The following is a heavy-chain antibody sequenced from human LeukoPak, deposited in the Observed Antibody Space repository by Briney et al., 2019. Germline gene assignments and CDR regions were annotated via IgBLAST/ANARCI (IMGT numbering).Heavy chain of an antibody. V-gene: IGHV3-21*01. D-gene: IGHD1-26*01. Sequence: GGSLRLSCAASGFTFSIYTINWVPQAPGKGLEWVSSISSSSSYIYYADSVKGRLTISRDNAKNSLYLQMNSLRAEDTAVYYCARGDGRGSYKDYYFDYWGQGTLVTVS. J-gene: IGHJ4*02. CDR2: ISSSSSYI. CDR1: GFTFSIYT. CDR3: ARGDGRGSYKDYYFDY.